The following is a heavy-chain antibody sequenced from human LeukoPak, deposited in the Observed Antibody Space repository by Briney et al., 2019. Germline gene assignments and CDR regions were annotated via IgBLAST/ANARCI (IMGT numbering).Heavy chain of an antibody. V-gene: IGHV1-2*06. D-gene: IGHD3-22*01. CDR3: ARDPDNYYYDSSGSRHDY. CDR2: INPNSGST. Sequence: ASVKVSCKASGYTFTGYYMHWVRQAPGQGLEWMGRINPNSGSTNYAQKFQGRVTMTRDTSISTAYMELSRLRSDDTAVYYCARDPDNYYYDSSGSRHDYWGQGTLVTVSS. J-gene: IGHJ4*02. CDR1: GYTFTGYY.